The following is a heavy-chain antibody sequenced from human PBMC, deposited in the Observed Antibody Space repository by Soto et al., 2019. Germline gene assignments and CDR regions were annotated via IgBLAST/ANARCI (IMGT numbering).Heavy chain of an antibody. D-gene: IGHD1-26*01. Sequence: QVQLVESGGGVVQPGRSLRLSCAASGFTFSSYAMHWVRQAPGKGLEWVAVISYDGSNKYYADSVKGRFTISRDNSKNTLYLQMNSLRAEDTAVYYCASGDLWELLYNCYFDYWGQGTLVTVSS. V-gene: IGHV3-30-3*01. J-gene: IGHJ4*02. CDR2: ISYDGSNK. CDR1: GFTFSSYA. CDR3: ASGDLWELLYNCYFDY.